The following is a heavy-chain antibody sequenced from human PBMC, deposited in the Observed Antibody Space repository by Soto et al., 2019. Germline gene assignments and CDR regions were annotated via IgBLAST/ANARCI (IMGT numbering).Heavy chain of an antibody. CDR3: ARHRHWKVDS. D-gene: IGHD1-1*01. CDR2: AYYSEST. Sequence: PSETLSLTCTVSGGSIRRSTYQWGWIRQPPGRGLEWIGSAYYSESTYYNPSLKSRVAGSVHTSKNQCSLKVTSVTAADTAVYYCARHRHWKVDSWGQGTLVTVSS. CDR1: GGSIRRSTYQ. V-gene: IGHV4-39*01. J-gene: IGHJ4*02.